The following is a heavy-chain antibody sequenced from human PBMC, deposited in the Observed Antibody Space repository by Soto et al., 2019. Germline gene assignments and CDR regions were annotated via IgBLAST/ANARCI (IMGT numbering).Heavy chain of an antibody. Sequence: SETLSLTCTVSGGSISSSSYYWGWIRQPPGKGLEWIGSIYYSGSTYYNPSLKSRVTISVDNSKNTLYLQMNSLRAEDTAVYYCAKGSLSRHYYFDYWGQGTLVTVSS. CDR3: AKGSLSRHYYFDY. V-gene: IGHV4-39*01. J-gene: IGHJ4*02. CDR1: GGSISSSSYY. CDR2: IYYSGST. D-gene: IGHD6-13*01.